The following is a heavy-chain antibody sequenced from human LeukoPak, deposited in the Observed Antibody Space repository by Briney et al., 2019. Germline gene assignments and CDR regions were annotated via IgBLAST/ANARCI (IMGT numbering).Heavy chain of an antibody. J-gene: IGHJ5*02. CDR1: GYTFTSYA. D-gene: IGHD3-22*01. CDR3: ARGDSNYYDSSGYYH. Sequence: ASVKVSCKASGYTFTSYAMHWVRQAPGQRLEWMGWINAGNGNTKYSQKFQGRVTITRDTSASTAYMELSSLRSEDTAVYYCARGDSNYYDSSGYYHWGQGTLVTVSS. V-gene: IGHV1-3*01. CDR2: INAGNGNT.